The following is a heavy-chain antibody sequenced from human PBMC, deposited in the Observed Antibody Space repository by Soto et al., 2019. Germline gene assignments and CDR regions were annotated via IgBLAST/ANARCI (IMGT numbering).Heavy chain of an antibody. CDR2: ISGSGGST. Sequence: PGGSLRLSCAASGFTFSSYAMSWVRQAPGKGLEWVSAISGSGGSTYYADSVKGRFTISRDNSKNTLYLQMNSLRAEDTAVYYCAKVMASITHYYYGMDVWGQGTTVTVS. V-gene: IGHV3-23*01. J-gene: IGHJ6*02. CDR1: GFTFSSYA. CDR3: AKVMASITHYYYGMDV.